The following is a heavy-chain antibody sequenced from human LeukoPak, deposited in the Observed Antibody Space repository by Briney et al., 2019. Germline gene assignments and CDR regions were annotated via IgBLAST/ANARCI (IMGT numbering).Heavy chain of an antibody. V-gene: IGHV4-4*02. CDR1: GGSISNTNW. Sequence: PSETLSLTCGVSGGSISNTNWWTWVRQPPGKGLEWIGYIYYSGSTNYNPSLKSRVTISVDTSKNQFSLKLSSVTAADTAVYYCARRARAVAGTGKPYYFDYWGQGTLVTVSS. CDR3: ARRARAVAGTGKPYYFDY. J-gene: IGHJ4*02. CDR2: IYYSGST. D-gene: IGHD6-19*01.